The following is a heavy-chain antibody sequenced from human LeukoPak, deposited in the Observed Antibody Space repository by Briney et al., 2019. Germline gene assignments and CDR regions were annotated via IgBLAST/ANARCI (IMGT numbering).Heavy chain of an antibody. D-gene: IGHD5-12*01. CDR2: IYNSAT. V-gene: IGHV4-30-4*01. CDR3: ASRGYDFDYFDY. J-gene: IGHJ4*02. CDR1: GGSINSNDYY. Sequence: SQTLSLTCTVSGGSINSNDYYWSWIRQPPGKCLEWIGYIYNSATYYYPSLKSRVTISVATSKNQFSLRLSSVTAADTAVYFCASRGYDFDYFDYWGQGTLVTVSS.